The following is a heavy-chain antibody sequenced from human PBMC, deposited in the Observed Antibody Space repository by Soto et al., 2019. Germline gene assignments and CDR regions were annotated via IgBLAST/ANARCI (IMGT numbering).Heavy chain of an antibody. Sequence: SETLSPPGAVPGGSFSSPYWTGLRQPPDKGLDWIGEITHRGSTNYNPSLKSWGTMSVDTAKTQFSLKVTSVTAAYTAVYFCARGTDELGRGQRYLACWGRGNLLIASS. CDR1: GGSFSSPY. V-gene: IGHV4-34*01. CDR2: ITHRGST. D-gene: IGHD3-9*01. CDR3: ARGTDELGRGQRYLAC. J-gene: IGHJ1*01.